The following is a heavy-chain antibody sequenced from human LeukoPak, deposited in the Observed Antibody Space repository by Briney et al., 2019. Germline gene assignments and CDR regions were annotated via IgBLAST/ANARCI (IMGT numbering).Heavy chain of an antibody. J-gene: IGHJ6*02. CDR2: IYYSGST. D-gene: IGHD4-17*01. V-gene: IGHV4-59*01. CDR3: ARGDYGDHNYYYYGMDV. Sequence: PSETLSLTCTVSGGSISSYYWSWIRQPPGKGLEWIGYIYYSGSTNYNPSLKSRVTISVDTSKNQFSLKLSSVTAADTAVCYCARGDYGDHNYYYYGMDVWGQGTTVTVSS. CDR1: GGSISSYY.